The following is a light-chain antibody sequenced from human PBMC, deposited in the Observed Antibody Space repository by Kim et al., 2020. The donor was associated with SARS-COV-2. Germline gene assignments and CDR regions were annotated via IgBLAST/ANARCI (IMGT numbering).Light chain of an antibody. CDR1: LPNIAISH. CDR2: GNH. Sequence: GRWAPIACSGGLPNIAISHVYWYHHLPPTAPKLLIFGNHPRPSGVSDRCSGAKSGASASLAINGLRSEDEGHYCYATWDDSLNGWVFGGGTQLTVL. V-gene: IGLV1-47*01. J-gene: IGLJ3*02. CDR3: ATWDDSLNGWV.